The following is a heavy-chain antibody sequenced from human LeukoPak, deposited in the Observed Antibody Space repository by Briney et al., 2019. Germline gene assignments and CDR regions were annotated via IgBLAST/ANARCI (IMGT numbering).Heavy chain of an antibody. CDR2: TYSGGVT. Sequence: GGSLRLSCAASGFTVSTKYMSWVRQSPVKGLEWVSITYSGGVTYYADSVRGRFTISRDNSKNTLYLQMNSLRAEDTAVYYCARGPHYDFWSGYYSYGMDVWGQGTTVTVSS. D-gene: IGHD3-3*01. V-gene: IGHV3-53*01. J-gene: IGHJ6*02. CDR1: GFTVSTKY. CDR3: ARGPHYDFWSGYYSYGMDV.